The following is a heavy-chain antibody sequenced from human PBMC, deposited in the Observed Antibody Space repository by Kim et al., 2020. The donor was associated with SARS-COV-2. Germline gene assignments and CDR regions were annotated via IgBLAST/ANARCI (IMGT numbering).Heavy chain of an antibody. D-gene: IGHD2-2*01. J-gene: IGHJ4*02. CDR1: GGSISSGDYY. Sequence: SETLSLTCTVSGGSISSGDYYWSWIRQPPGKGLEWIGYIYYSGSTYYNPSLKSRVTISVDTSKNQFSLKLSSVTAADTAVYYCASEKDIVVVPAERFLAYWGQGTLVTVSS. CDR3: ASEKDIVVVPAERFLAY. CDR2: IYYSGST. V-gene: IGHV4-30-4*01.